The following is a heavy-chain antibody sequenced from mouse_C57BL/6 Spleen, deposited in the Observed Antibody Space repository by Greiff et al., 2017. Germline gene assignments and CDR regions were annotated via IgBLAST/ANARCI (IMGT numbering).Heavy chain of an antibody. CDR1: GYSFTSYY. D-gene: IGHD2-1*01. CDR2: IYTGSGNP. V-gene: IGHV1-66*01. CDR3: ARGGNYEGDY. Sequence: QVQLKQSGPELVKPGASVKISCTASGYSFTSYYIHWVKQRPGKGLEWIGWIYTGSGNPKYNEKFKGKATLTAETASSTAYMQLRILTTEDSAVYYCARGGNYEGDYWGQGTTLTVSS. J-gene: IGHJ2*01.